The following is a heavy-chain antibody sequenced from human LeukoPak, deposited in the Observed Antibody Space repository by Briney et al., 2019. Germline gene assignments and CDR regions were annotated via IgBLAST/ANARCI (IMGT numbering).Heavy chain of an antibody. D-gene: IGHD3-22*01. Sequence: SETLSLTCTVSGTSISSYYWSWIRQPAGKGLEWIGRIYTSGSTNYNPSLKSRVTISVDTSKNQFYLKLSSVTAADTAVYYCARLGRRYDSSGYWGQGTLVTVSS. V-gene: IGHV4-4*07. CDR3: ARLGRRYDSSGY. CDR2: IYTSGST. CDR1: GTSISSYY. J-gene: IGHJ4*02.